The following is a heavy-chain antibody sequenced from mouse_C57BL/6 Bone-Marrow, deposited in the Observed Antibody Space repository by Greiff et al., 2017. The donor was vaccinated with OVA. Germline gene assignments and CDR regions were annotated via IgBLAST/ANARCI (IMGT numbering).Heavy chain of an antibody. D-gene: IGHD4-1*01. V-gene: IGHV3-6*01. CDR1: GYSITSGYY. CDR3: ARDGTYYV. CDR2: ISYDGSN. Sequence: VQLQQSGPGLVKPSQSLSLTCSVTGYSITSGYYWNWIRQFPGNKLEWMGYISYDGSNNYNPSLKNRISITRDTSKNQFFLKLNSVTTEDTATYYGARDGTYYVWGTGTTVTVSS. J-gene: IGHJ1*03.